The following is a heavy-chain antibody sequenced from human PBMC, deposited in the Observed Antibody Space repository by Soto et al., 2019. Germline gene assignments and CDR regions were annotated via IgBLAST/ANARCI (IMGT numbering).Heavy chain of an antibody. V-gene: IGHV3-9*01. D-gene: IGHD3-22*01. CDR3: AKAYYYDSSGYYYHYGMDV. CDR2: ISWNSGSI. Sequence: EVQLVESGGGLVQPGRSLRLSCAASGFTFDDYAMHWVRQAPGKGLEWVSGISWNSGSIGYADSVKGRFTISRDNAKNSLYLQMNSLRAEDTALYYCAKAYYYDSSGYYYHYGMDVWGQGTTVTVSS. J-gene: IGHJ6*02. CDR1: GFTFDDYA.